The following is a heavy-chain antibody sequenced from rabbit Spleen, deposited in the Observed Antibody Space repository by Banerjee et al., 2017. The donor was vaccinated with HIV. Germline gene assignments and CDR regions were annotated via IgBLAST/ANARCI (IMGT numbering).Heavy chain of an antibody. CDR2: IYAAKGST. CDR1: GIDFTKYY. Sequence: QLTETGGGLVQPGGSLTLSCKASGIDFTKYYITWVRQAPGKGLEWIGIIYAAKGSTDYASWVNGRFTISSDNAQSTVDLKMTSLTAADTATYFCARAIVPWLGLTRLDLWGPGTLVNVS. V-gene: IGHV1S7*01. D-gene: IGHD4-1*01. J-gene: IGHJ3*01. CDR3: ARAIVPWLGLTRLDL.